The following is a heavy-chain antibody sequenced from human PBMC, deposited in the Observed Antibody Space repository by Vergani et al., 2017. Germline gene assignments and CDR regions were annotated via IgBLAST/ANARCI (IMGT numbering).Heavy chain of an antibody. Sequence: QVQLQESDPGLVKPSQTLSLTCTVSGGSISSGDYYWSWIRQPPGKGLEWIGYIYYSGSTYYNPSLKSRVTISVDTSKNQFSLKLSSVTAADTAVYYCARGLYDSSGYYYSNYYYYGMDVWGQGTTVTVSS. V-gene: IGHV4-30-4*01. J-gene: IGHJ6*02. CDR2: IYYSGST. CDR1: GGSISSGDYY. D-gene: IGHD3-22*01. CDR3: ARGLYDSSGYYYSNYYYYGMDV.